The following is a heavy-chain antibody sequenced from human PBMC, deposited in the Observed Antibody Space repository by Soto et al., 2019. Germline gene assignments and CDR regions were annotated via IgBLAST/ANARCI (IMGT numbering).Heavy chain of an antibody. CDR2: IIPIFGTA. J-gene: IGHJ4*02. V-gene: IGHV1-69*13. CDR1: GGTFSSYA. D-gene: IGHD3-22*01. Sequence: ASVKVSCKASGGTFSSYAISWVRQAPGQGLEWMGGIIPIFGTANYAQKFQGRVTITADESTSTAYMELSSLRSEDTAVYYCARSLAPRDYYDSSGWAGYFDYWGQGTLVTVSS. CDR3: ARSLAPRDYYDSSGWAGYFDY.